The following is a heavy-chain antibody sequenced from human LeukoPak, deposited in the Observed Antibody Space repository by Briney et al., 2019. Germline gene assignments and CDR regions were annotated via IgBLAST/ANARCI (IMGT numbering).Heavy chain of an antibody. V-gene: IGHV1-69*13. J-gene: IGHJ4*02. D-gene: IGHD2-2*01. CDR1: GGTFSSYA. CDR3: ARGVRKAAANFDY. Sequence: SVKVSCKASGGTFSSYAISWERQAPGQGLEWMGGIIPIFGTANYAQKFQGRVTITADESTSTAYMELSSLRSEDTAVYYCARGVRKAAANFDYWGQGTLVTVSS. CDR2: IIPIFGTA.